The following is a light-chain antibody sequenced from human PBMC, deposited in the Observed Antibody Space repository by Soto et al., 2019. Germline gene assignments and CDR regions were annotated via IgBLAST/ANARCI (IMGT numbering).Light chain of an antibody. J-gene: IGLJ1*01. CDR1: STDVGNYNL. V-gene: IGLV2-23*01. Sequence: QSALTQPASVSGSPGQSITISCTGTSTDVGNYNLVSWYQQHPGKAPKLVIYEASKRPSGVSNRLSASKSGNTASLTISGLQAEDEADYYCVSFAGGTYVFGTGTKVTVL. CDR3: VSFAGGTYV. CDR2: EAS.